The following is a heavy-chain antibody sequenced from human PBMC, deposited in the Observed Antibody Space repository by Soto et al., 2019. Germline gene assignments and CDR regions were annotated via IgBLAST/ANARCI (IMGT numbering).Heavy chain of an antibody. CDR3: ARSSRWRQVGGDNYGLDG. CDR1: GFFLSNNW. D-gene: IGHD2-21*02. Sequence: QVQLVESGGGWVKPGESLRLSCIGSGFFLSNNWMTWIRQAPGKGLEWVSYISASGDYTIYADSLKGRFTISRDNARNELWLQITRLTAEDTAVYYWARSSRWRQVGGDNYGLDGWGQGTTVIVSS. J-gene: IGHJ6*02. CDR2: ISASGDYT. V-gene: IGHV3-11*06.